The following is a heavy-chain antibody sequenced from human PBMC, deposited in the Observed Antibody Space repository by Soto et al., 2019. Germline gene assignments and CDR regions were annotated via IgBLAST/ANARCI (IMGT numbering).Heavy chain of an antibody. V-gene: IGHV3-23*01. Sequence: EVQLLESGGGLVQPGGSLRLSCAASGFTFSSYAMSWVHQAPGKGLEWVSAISGSGGSTYYADSVKGRFTISRDNSKNTLYLQMNSLRAEDTAVYYCAKGSFIAVATPPIDYWGQGTLVTVSS. CDR3: AKGSFIAVATPPIDY. CDR2: ISGSGGST. CDR1: GFTFSSYA. D-gene: IGHD6-19*01. J-gene: IGHJ4*02.